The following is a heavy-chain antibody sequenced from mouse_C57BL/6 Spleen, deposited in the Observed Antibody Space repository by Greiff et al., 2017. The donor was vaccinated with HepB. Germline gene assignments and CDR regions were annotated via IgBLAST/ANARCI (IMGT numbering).Heavy chain of an antibody. J-gene: IGHJ3*01. CDR1: GFSLTSYG. D-gene: IGHD2-3*01. CDR3: TRLGYSLAY. V-gene: IGHV2-6*01. Sequence: VKLMESGPGLVAPSQSLSITCTVSGFSLTSYGVDWVRQSPGQGLEWLGVIWGVGSTNYNSALKSRLSISKDNSKSQVFLKMNSLQTDDTAMYYCTRLGYSLAYWGQGTLVTVSA. CDR2: IWGVGST.